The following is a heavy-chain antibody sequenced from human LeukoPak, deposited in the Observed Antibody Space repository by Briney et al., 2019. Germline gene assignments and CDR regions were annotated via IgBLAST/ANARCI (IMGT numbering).Heavy chain of an antibody. J-gene: IGHJ3*01. CDR2: IKLDGTDK. V-gene: IGHV3-7*01. D-gene: IGHD3-22*01. CDR1: GFIFSNYW. Sequence: GGSLRLSCGASGFIFSNYWFSWVRQAPGKGLEWVAHIKLDGTDKYYVDSVKGRFTISRDNAKNSLYLQMNNLRVEDTAVYYCVTDLDRSDGVWSHGTMVT. CDR3: VTDLDRSDGV.